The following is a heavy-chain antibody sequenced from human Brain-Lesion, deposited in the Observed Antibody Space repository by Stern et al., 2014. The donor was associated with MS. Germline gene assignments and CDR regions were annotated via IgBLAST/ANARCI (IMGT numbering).Heavy chain of an antibody. V-gene: IGHV4-61*02. Sequence: QVQLVQSGPGLVKPSQTLSLSCTVSGGSISSGGYYWSWIRQPAGKGLEWIGRIFNSGSTSYNPSLKSRDTISIDTSKNQFSLRLTSMTAADTAVYYCARGRVVPGFQYYATDVWGQGTTVIVSS. CDR2: IFNSGST. D-gene: IGHD2-2*01. CDR1: GGSISSGGYY. J-gene: IGHJ6*02. CDR3: ARGRVVPGFQYYATDV.